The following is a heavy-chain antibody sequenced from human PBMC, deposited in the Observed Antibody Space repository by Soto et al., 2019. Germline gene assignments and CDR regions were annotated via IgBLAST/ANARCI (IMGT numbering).Heavy chain of an antibody. Sequence: QVQLVQSGAEVKKPGSSVKVSCKASGGTFSSYAISWVRQAPGQGLEWMGGIIPIFGTANYAQQFQGRVAITADESTRTAYMVRSSMRAEEAAVYYSARGWSSWRGCYFDSWGQGTLVTVSS. V-gene: IGHV1-69*12. CDR1: GGTFSSYA. D-gene: IGHD6-13*01. CDR2: IIPIFGTA. J-gene: IGHJ4*02. CDR3: ARGWSSWRGCYFDS.